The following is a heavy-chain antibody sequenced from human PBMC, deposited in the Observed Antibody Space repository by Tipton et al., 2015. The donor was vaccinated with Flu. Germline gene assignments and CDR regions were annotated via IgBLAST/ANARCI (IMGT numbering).Heavy chain of an antibody. Sequence: TLSLTCTVSGGSISSGGYYWSWIRQHPGKGLEWIGYIYYSGSTYYNPSLKSRVTISVDTSKNQFSLKLSSVTAAETAVYYRARWYYDILTGYYTQGPNFDKGGQGTLGTVAS. CDR2: IYYSGST. V-gene: IGHV4-31*03. CDR3: ARWYYDILTGYYTQGPNFDK. J-gene: IGHJ4*02. D-gene: IGHD3-9*01. CDR1: GGSISSGGYY.